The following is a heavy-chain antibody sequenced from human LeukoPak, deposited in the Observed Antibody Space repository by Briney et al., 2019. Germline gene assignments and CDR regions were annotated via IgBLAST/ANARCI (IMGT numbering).Heavy chain of an antibody. V-gene: IGHV5-51*01. CDR3: ARRATYYYDSSGPYDAFDI. Sequence: GESLKISCKGSGYRFTSYWIGWVRQMPGKGLEWMGIIYPGDSDTRYSPSFQGQVTISADKSISTAYLQWSSLKASDTAMYYCARRATYYYDSSGPYDAFDIWGQGTMVTVSS. J-gene: IGHJ3*02. CDR1: GYRFTSYW. D-gene: IGHD3-22*01. CDR2: IYPGDSDT.